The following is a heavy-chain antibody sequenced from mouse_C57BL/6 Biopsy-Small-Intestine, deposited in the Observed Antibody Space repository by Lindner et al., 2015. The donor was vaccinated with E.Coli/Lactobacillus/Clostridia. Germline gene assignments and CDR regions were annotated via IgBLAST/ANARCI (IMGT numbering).Heavy chain of an antibody. CDR1: DYTFTGYW. V-gene: IGHV1-9*01. Sequence: VQLQESGAEVKRPGASVKFSCKATDYTFTGYWIEWIKQRPGHGLEWIGEILPGSGSTKYNEKFRGKATFIADTSSNTAYMQLSSLTTEDSAIYYCARRFYTMDPWGQGTSVSVSS. CDR2: ILPGSGST. D-gene: IGHD2-1*01. J-gene: IGHJ4*01. CDR3: ARRFYTMDP.